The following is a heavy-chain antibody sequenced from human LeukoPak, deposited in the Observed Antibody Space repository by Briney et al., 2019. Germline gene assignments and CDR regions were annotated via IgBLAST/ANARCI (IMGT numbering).Heavy chain of an antibody. Sequence: GGSLRLSCAASGFTFSSYAMHWVRQAPGKGLEWVAVISYDGSNKYYADSVKGRFTISRDNSKNTLYLQMNSLRAEDKAVYYCARTYGSGPLDYGGQGTLVTVSS. CDR1: GFTFSSYA. CDR2: ISYDGSNK. CDR3: ARTYGSGPLDY. V-gene: IGHV3-30*04. J-gene: IGHJ4*02. D-gene: IGHD4-17*01.